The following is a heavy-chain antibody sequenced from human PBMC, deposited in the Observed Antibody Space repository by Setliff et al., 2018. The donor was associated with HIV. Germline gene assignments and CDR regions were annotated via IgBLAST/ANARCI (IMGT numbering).Heavy chain of an antibody. CDR2: IRSKTYGGTT. J-gene: IGHJ6*02. CDR3: TREAVPYYGSGRPYGMDV. CDR1: GFTFGDYA. D-gene: IGHD3-10*01. V-gene: IGHV3-49*04. Sequence: GGSLRLSCTASGFTFGDYAMSWVRQAPGKGLEWVGFIRSKTYGGTTEYAASVKGRFTISRDDSKSIAYLQMNSLKTEDTAVYYCTREAVPYYGSGRPYGMDVWGQGTTVTVSS.